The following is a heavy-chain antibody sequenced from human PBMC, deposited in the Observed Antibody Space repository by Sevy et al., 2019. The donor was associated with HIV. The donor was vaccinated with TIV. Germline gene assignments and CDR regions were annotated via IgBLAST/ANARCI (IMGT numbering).Heavy chain of an antibody. CDR3: AREGYYDYIWGSYRYFNDY. CDR1: GFTFSNYW. CDR2: IKQDGSEK. V-gene: IGHV3-7*03. D-gene: IGHD3-16*02. Sequence: GGSLRLSCAASGFTFSNYWMTWVRQAPGKGLEWVAHIKQDGSEKHYVDSVKGRFTSSRDNSKNSVYLQMKSLRAEDTAVYFCAREGYYDYIWGSYRYFNDYWGQGTLVAVSS. J-gene: IGHJ4*02.